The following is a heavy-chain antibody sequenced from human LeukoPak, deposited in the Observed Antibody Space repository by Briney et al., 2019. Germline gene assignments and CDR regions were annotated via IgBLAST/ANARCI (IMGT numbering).Heavy chain of an antibody. Sequence: GGSLRLSCAASGFTFSTFAMIWVRQLPGKGLEWVSSIFPSGGEIHYADSVRGRFTISRDNSKSTLSLQMNSLRAEDTAIYYCATYRQVLLPFESWGQGTLVTVSS. D-gene: IGHD2-8*02. CDR1: GFTFSTFA. V-gene: IGHV3-23*01. CDR3: ATYRQVLLPFES. J-gene: IGHJ4*02. CDR2: IFPSGGEI.